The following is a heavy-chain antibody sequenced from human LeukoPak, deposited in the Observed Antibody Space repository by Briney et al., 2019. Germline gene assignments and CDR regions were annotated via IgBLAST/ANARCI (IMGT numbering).Heavy chain of an antibody. CDR3: ARDPGAYRYYYYMDV. CDR1: GYTFTSYG. J-gene: IGHJ6*03. D-gene: IGHD3-10*01. CDR2: ISAYNGNT. Sequence: ASVKVSCKASGYTFTSYGISWVRQAPGQGLEWMGWISAYNGNTNYAQKLQGRVTMTRDMSTSTVYMELSSLRSEDTAVYYCARDPGAYRYYYYMDVWGKGTTVTVSS. V-gene: IGHV1-18*01.